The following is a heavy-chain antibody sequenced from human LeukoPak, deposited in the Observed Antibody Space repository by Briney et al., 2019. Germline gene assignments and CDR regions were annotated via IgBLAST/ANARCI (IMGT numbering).Heavy chain of an antibody. Sequence: SETLSLTCTVSGGSISSYYWSWIRQPAGKGLEWIGRIYTSGSTNYNPSLKSRVTMSVDTSKNQFSLKLSSVTAADTAVYYCARASPYYYDSSGYPSFDPWAREPWSPSPQ. CDR3: ARASPYYYDSSGYPSFDP. V-gene: IGHV4-4*07. CDR2: IYTSGST. CDR1: GGSISSYY. J-gene: IGHJ5*02. D-gene: IGHD3-22*01.